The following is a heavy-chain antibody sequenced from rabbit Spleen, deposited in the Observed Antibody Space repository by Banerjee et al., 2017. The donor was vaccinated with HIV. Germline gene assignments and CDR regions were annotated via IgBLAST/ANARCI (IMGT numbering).Heavy chain of an antibody. D-gene: IGHD4-2*01. CDR1: GIAFSTYYLDS. Sequence: QSLEESGGDLVKPEGSLTLTCTVSGIAFSTYYLDSLGWLRQAPGQGLEWIACILGGSSGATYYANWAKGRFIISKTTSTTVTLQMTSLTTADTATYFFARDAGIDVYRFSLWGPGTLVTVS. V-gene: IGHV1S40*01. CDR3: ARDAGIDVYRFSL. J-gene: IGHJ4*01. CDR2: ILGGSSGAT.